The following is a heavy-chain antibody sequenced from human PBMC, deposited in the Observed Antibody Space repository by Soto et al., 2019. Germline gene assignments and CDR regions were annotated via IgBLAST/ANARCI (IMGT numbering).Heavy chain of an antibody. D-gene: IGHD6-19*01. V-gene: IGHV3-30-3*01. CDR1: GFTFSSYA. Sequence: QVQLVESGGGVVQPGRSLRLSCAASGFTFSSYAMHWVRQAPGKGLEWVAVISYDGSNKYYADSVKGRFTISRDNSKNKLYLQMNSLSAEDTAVYYCAVAAYHDAFDIWGQGTMVTVSS. J-gene: IGHJ3*02. CDR2: ISYDGSNK. CDR3: AVAAYHDAFDI.